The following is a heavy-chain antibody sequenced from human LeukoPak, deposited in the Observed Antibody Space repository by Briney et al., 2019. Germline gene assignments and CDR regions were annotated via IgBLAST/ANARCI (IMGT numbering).Heavy chain of an antibody. CDR1: GYTFTSYD. Sequence: GASVKVSCKASGYTFTSYDINWVRQASGQGLEWMGWMDPHSGNTGYAQKFQGRVTITRNTSITTAFMELYSLRSEDTAVYYCARVRGGWSAIEYWGQGTLVTVSS. D-gene: IGHD3-10*01. J-gene: IGHJ4*02. CDR2: MDPHSGNT. CDR3: ARVRGGWSAIEY. V-gene: IGHV1-8*03.